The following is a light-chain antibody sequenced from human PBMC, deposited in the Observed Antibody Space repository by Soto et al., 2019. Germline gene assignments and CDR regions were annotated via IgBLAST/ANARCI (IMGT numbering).Light chain of an antibody. Sequence: DIVMTQSPDSLAVSLGERATINCKSSQSVLYSSNNKNYLAWYQQKPGQPPKLLIYWASTRESGVPDRFSGSGSGIDFTLTISSLQAEDVAVYYCQQYDSTPLTFGGGTTVEIK. V-gene: IGKV4-1*01. CDR3: QQYDSTPLT. CDR1: QSVLYSSNNKNY. J-gene: IGKJ4*01. CDR2: WAS.